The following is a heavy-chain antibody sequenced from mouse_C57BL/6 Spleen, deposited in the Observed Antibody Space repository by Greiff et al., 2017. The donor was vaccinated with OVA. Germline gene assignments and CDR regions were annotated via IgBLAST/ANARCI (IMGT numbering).Heavy chain of an antibody. D-gene: IGHD2-2*01. CDR2: ISDGGSYT. V-gene: IGHV5-4*01. Sequence: DVQLVESGGGLVKPGGSLKLSCAASGFTFSSYAMSWVRQTPEKRLEWVATISDGGSYTYYPDNVKGRFTISRDNAKNNLYLQMSHLKSEDTAMYYCARDPGGLRRFDYWGQGTTLTVSS. CDR3: ARDPGGLRRFDY. CDR1: GFTFSSYA. J-gene: IGHJ2*01.